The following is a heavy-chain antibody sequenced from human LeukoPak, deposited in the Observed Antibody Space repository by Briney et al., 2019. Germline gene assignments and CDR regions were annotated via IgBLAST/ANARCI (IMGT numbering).Heavy chain of an antibody. CDR1: GFTFSSYS. J-gene: IGHJ4*02. CDR3: ARGSTYSSGWYTGFDY. Sequence: GGPLRLSCAASGFTFSSYSMTWVRQAPGKGLEWVSCITSSSSYIYYADSVKGRFTISRDNAKNSLYLQMNSLRAEDTAVYYCARGSTYSSGWYTGFDYWGQGTLVTVSP. V-gene: IGHV3-21*01. D-gene: IGHD6-19*01. CDR2: ITSSSSYI.